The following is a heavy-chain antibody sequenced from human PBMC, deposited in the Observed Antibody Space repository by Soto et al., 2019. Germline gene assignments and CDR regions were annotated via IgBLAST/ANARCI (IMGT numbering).Heavy chain of an antibody. D-gene: IGHD6-19*01. CDR3: ARVSSTLIAVVHGSGLDV. V-gene: IGHV3-30-3*01. CDR2: MSYDEGTE. Sequence: QVQLVESGGGVVQPGRSLRLSCAASGFIFSSYTMHWVRQAPGKGLEWVALMSYDEGTEYYADSVKGRFTISRDNSNNTLYLQMNSRRPEDTAVYYCARVSSTLIAVVHGSGLDVWGEGTKVTVSS. J-gene: IGHJ6*04. CDR1: GFIFSSYT.